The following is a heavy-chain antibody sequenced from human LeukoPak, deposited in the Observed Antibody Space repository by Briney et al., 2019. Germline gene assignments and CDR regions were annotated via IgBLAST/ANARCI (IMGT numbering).Heavy chain of an antibody. D-gene: IGHD2-15*01. V-gene: IGHV3-30*02. Sequence: GGSLRLSCAASGFTFVTFGMHWVRQAPGKGLEWVAFIRYDGSITYYADSVRGRFTISRDNSKNTLYLQMNSLRAEDTAVYYCAKEGGSYRPFDYWGQGTLVTVSS. J-gene: IGHJ4*02. CDR3: AKEGGSYRPFDY. CDR1: GFTFVTFG. CDR2: IRYDGSIT.